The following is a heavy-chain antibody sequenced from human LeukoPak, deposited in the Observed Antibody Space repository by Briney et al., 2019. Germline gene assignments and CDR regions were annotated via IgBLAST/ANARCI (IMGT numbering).Heavy chain of an antibody. V-gene: IGHV4-34*01. Sequence: PSETLSLTCAVYGGSFSGYYWSWICQPPGKGLEWIGEINHSGSTNYNPSLKSRVTISVDTSKNQFSLKLNSVTAADTAVYFCARRAYSAAYWKHFDYWGQGTLVTVSS. CDR2: INHSGST. J-gene: IGHJ4*02. CDR3: ARRAYSAAYWKHFDY. CDR1: GGSFSGYY. D-gene: IGHD1-1*01.